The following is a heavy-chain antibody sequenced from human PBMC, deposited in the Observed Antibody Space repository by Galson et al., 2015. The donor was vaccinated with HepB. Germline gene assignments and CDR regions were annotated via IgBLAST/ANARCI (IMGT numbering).Heavy chain of an antibody. J-gene: IGHJ4*02. D-gene: IGHD3-3*01. V-gene: IGHV3-48*02. CDR3: VRELTIFWSGYYGDY. CDR2: ISSSSSTI. CDR1: GFTFSSYS. Sequence: SLRLSCAASGFTFSSYSMNWVRQAPGKGLEWVSYISSSSSTIYYADSVKGRFTIYRDNAKNPLYLQMNSLRDENTAVYYCVRELTIFWSGYYGDYWGQGTLVTVSS.